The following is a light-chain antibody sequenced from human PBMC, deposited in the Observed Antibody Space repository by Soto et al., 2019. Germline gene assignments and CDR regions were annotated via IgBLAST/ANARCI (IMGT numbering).Light chain of an antibody. CDR3: QQRHVWPIT. CDR2: DAY. V-gene: IGKV3-11*01. CDR1: QSFRGL. J-gene: IGKJ5*01. Sequence: EVVLTQSPVTLSLSPGERATLSCRASQSFRGLLAWYQQKPGQAPRLLIYDAYNRATGIPPRFSGSGSGTDFTLTISSLEPEDSAVYYCQQRHVWPITFVQGTRLEIK.